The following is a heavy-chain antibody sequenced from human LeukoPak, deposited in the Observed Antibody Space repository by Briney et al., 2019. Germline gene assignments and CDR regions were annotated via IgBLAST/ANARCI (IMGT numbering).Heavy chain of an antibody. J-gene: IGHJ4*02. V-gene: IGHV4-59*08. Sequence: SETLSLTCTVSDASISGYYWSWIRQPPGKGLEWIGSIHFSGSTYYNPSLKSRVTISVDTSKNQFSLKLSSVTAADTAVYYCARRLGAVAGTGVFDYWGQGTLVTVSS. CDR3: ARRLGAVAGTGVFDY. CDR2: IHFSGST. CDR1: DASISGYY. D-gene: IGHD6-19*01.